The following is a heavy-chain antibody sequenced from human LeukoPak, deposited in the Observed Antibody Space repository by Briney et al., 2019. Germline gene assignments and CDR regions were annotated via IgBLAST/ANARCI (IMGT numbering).Heavy chain of an antibody. CDR3: ATGEQLWSPFDY. CDR1: GYTLTELS. Sequence: ASVKVSCKVSGYTLTELSMHWVRQAPGKGLEWMGGFDPEDGETIYAQKFQGRVIMTEDTSADTAYMELSSLRSEDMAVYYCATGEQLWSPFDYWGQGTLVTVSS. D-gene: IGHD5-18*01. CDR2: FDPEDGET. J-gene: IGHJ4*02. V-gene: IGHV1-24*01.